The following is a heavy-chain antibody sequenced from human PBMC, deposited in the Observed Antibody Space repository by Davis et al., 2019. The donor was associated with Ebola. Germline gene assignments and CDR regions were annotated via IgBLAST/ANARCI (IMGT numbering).Heavy chain of an antibody. J-gene: IGHJ4*02. V-gene: IGHV4-59*01. CDR3: ARTIVGALSFDY. Sequence: SETLSLTCTVSGGSLSNYYWSWVRQPPGKGLEWIGYIYYSGSTNYNPSLKSRVTISVDTSKNQFSLKLSSVTAADTAVYYCARTIVGALSFDYWGQGTLVTVSS. CDR1: GGSLSNYY. CDR2: IYYSGST. D-gene: IGHD1-26*01.